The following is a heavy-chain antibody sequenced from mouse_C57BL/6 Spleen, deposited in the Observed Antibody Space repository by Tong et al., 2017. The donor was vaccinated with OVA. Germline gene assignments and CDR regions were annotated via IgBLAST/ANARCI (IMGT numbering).Heavy chain of an antibody. D-gene: IGHD1-1*01. Sequence: VQLQESGAELVRPGASVKLSCKASGYTFTDYYINWVKQRPGQGLEWIARIYPGSGNTYYNEKFKGKATLTVDKSSSTAYMQLSSLTSEDSAVYYCARVVEDYAMDYWGQGTSVTVSS. CDR1: GYTFTDYY. CDR2: IYPGSGNT. CDR3: ARVVEDYAMDY. V-gene: IGHV1-76*01. J-gene: IGHJ4*01.